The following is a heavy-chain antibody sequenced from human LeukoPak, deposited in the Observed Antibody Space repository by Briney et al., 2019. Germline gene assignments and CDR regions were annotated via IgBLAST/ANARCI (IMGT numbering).Heavy chain of an antibody. V-gene: IGHV3-11*01. D-gene: IGHD6-19*01. J-gene: IGHJ4*02. Sequence: PGGSLRLSCAASGFTLSDYYMSWIRQAPGKGLEWVSYISSSGNTIYYADSVKGRFTISRDNARDSLYLQMNSLRAEDTAVYYCARDRRYDSADPVGFDNWGQGTLVTVSS. CDR2: ISSSGNTI. CDR3: ARDRRYDSADPVGFDN. CDR1: GFTLSDYY.